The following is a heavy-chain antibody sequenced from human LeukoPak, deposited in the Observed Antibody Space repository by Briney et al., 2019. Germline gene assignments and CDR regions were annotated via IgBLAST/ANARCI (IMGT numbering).Heavy chain of an antibody. D-gene: IGHD2-21*02. V-gene: IGHV3-23*01. CDR3: AKDRQDVVVTAIRFDS. Sequence: GGSLRLSCTASGFTFSSYAMTWVRQAPGKGLEWGSSISGSGAKTYYADSVKERITISRDNSKNTLYLQMDSLRAGDTALYYCAKDRQDVVVTAIRFDSWGQGTLVTVSS. J-gene: IGHJ4*02. CDR2: ISGSGAKT. CDR1: GFTFSSYA.